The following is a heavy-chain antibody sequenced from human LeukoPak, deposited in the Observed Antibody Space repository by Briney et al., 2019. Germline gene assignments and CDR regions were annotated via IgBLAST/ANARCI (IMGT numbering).Heavy chain of an antibody. CDR1: EFAFSSYA. CDR3: AKDRDSSSSAPGDYFDY. J-gene: IGHJ4*02. V-gene: IGHV3-23*01. D-gene: IGHD6-6*01. Sequence: GGSLGLSCAASEFAFSSYAMSWVRQAPGKGLEWVSAISGSGGSTYYADSVKGRFTISRDNSKNTLYLQMNSLRAEDTAVYYCAKDRDSSSSAPGDYFDYWGQGTLVTVSS. CDR2: ISGSGGST.